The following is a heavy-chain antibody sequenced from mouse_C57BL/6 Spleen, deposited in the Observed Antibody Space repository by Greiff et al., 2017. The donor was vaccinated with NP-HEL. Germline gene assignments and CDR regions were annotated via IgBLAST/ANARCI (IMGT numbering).Heavy chain of an antibody. D-gene: IGHD2-3*01. Sequence: VQLQQSGAELVRPGTSVKVSCKASGYAFTNYLIEWVKQRPGQGLEWIGVINPGSGGTNYNEKFKGKATLTVDKSSSTAYMQLSSLTSEDAAVYCGERGDGYFCYTLDYWGQGTSVTVSS. J-gene: IGHJ4*01. CDR1: GYAFTNYL. CDR3: ERGDGYFCYTLDY. V-gene: IGHV1-54*01. CDR2: INPGSGGT.